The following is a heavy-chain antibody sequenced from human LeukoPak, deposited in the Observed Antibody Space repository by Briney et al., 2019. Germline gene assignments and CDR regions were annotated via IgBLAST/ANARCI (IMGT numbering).Heavy chain of an antibody. CDR2: ISSYNGNT. V-gene: IGHV1-18*01. J-gene: IGHJ5*02. D-gene: IGHD6-19*01. CDR3: ARDPSNTSGWKTWFDP. CDR1: GYTFTSYG. Sequence: ASVKVSCKASGYTFTSYGMSWVRQAPGQGLEWMGWISSYNGNTNYAQKLQGRVTMTTDTSTSTAYLELRSLTSDDTAVYYCARDPSNTSGWKTWFDPWGQGTLVTVSS.